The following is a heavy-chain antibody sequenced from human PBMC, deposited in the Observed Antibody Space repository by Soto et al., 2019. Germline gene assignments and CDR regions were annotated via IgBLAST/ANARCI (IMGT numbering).Heavy chain of an antibody. CDR2: ISWNSGSI. V-gene: IGHV3-9*01. Sequence: EVQLVESGGGLVQPGRSLRLSCAASGFTFDDYAMHWVRQAPGKGLEWVSGISWNSGSIGYADSVKGRFTISRDNAKNSXXLXMIXLRAEDTALYYCAKEHPSIAVAGTPKVPYYYGMDVWGQGTTVTVSS. CDR1: GFTFDDYA. D-gene: IGHD6-19*01. J-gene: IGHJ6*02. CDR3: AKEHPSIAVAGTPKVPYYYGMDV.